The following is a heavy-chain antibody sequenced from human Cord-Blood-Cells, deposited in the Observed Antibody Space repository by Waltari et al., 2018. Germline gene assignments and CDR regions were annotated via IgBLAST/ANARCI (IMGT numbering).Heavy chain of an antibody. CDR3: ARGYSGYDYAFDI. Sequence: QVPMVQSGAEVQKPGDSVKGSCKASGYTFTGYYMTWVRQAPGQGLEWMGWINPNSGGTNYAQKFQGRVTMTRDTSISTAYMELSRLRSDDTAVYYCARGYSGYDYAFDIWGQGTMVTVSS. CDR2: INPNSGGT. J-gene: IGHJ3*02. D-gene: IGHD5-12*01. V-gene: IGHV1-2*02. CDR1: GYTFTGYY.